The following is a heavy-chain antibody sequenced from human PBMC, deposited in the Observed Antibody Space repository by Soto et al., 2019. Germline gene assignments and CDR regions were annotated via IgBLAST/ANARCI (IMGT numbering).Heavy chain of an antibody. CDR3: ARDRIQLWFCVGAFDV. V-gene: IGHV3-30-3*01. Sequence: QVQLVESGGGVVQPGGSLRLSCAASGFTFSSYIMHWVRQAPGKGLEWVAAISSDGSNSGSLDSVRGRFSISRDNSDNTLYLQMTSLSPEDSAVYFCARDRIQLWFCVGAFDVWGHGTMVTVSS. J-gene: IGHJ3*01. CDR1: GFTFSSYI. CDR2: ISSDGSNS. D-gene: IGHD5-18*01.